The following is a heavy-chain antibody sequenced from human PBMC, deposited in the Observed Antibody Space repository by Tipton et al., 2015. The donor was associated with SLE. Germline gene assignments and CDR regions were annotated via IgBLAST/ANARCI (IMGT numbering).Heavy chain of an antibody. J-gene: IGHJ6*04. CDR2: IWYDGSKE. Sequence: RSLRLSCAASGFTLNSYAMYWVRRAPGKGLEWVAVIWYDGSKEYYADSVKGRFTISRDTSQNMLYLQMNSLRAEDTAIYYCARDSSFMTSASGMDVWGKGTTVTVSS. CDR3: ARDSSFMTSASGMDV. V-gene: IGHV3-33*07. CDR1: GFTLNSYA. D-gene: IGHD3-16*01.